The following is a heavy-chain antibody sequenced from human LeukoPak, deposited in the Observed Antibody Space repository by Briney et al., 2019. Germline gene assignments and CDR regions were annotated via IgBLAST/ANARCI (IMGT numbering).Heavy chain of an antibody. J-gene: IGHJ4*02. CDR2: IHYTGTT. CDR3: ARYGNSAVY. Sequence: SETLSLTCTVAGGSISISRHCWAWIRQPPGKGLDWIGTIHYTGTTYYNPSLRSRVSISVDRSTNQFSLRVSPVTAADTAVYYCARYGNSAVYWGQGTLVTVSS. D-gene: IGHD4-23*01. CDR1: GGSISISRHC. V-gene: IGHV4-39*07.